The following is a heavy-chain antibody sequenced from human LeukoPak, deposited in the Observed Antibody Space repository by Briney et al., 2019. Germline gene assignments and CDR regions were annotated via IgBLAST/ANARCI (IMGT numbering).Heavy chain of an antibody. CDR2: IKSKTDGGTT. D-gene: IGHD3-22*01. Sequence: GGSLRLSCAASGFTFSNAWMSWVRQAPGKGLEWVGRIKSKTDGGTTDYAAPVKGRFTISRDDSKNTLYLQMNSLKTEDTAVYYCTTDGLYGYSWAVFDYWGQGTLVTVSS. CDR3: TTDGLYGYSWAVFDY. V-gene: IGHV3-15*01. CDR1: GFTFSNAW. J-gene: IGHJ4*02.